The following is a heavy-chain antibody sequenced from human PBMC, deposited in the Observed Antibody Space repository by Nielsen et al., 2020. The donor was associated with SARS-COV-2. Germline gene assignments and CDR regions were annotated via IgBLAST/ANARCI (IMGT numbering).Heavy chain of an antibody. CDR3: ARDSSGWYALTTYYYYGMDV. J-gene: IGHJ6*02. D-gene: IGHD6-19*01. CDR2: ISSSSSTI. CDR1: GITFSSSD. V-gene: IGHV3-48*01. Sequence: GESLKISCAASGITFSSSDMHWVRQAPGKGLEWVSYISSSSSTIYYADSVKGRFTISRDNAKNSLYLQMNSLRAEDTAVYYCARDSSGWYALTTYYYYGMDVWGQGTTVTVSS.